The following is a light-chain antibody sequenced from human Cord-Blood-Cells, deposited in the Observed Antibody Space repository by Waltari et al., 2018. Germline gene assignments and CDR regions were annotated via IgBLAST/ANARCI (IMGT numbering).Light chain of an antibody. CDR1: QRVSSN. Sequence: EIVLTKSPATLSVSQGERATLSCRASQRVSSNLAWYQQKPGQAPRLLIYGASTRATGIPARFSGSGSGTEFTLTISSLQSEDFAVYYCQQYNNWPRIFGPGTKVDIK. V-gene: IGKV3D-15*01. J-gene: IGKJ3*01. CDR2: GAS. CDR3: QQYNNWPRI.